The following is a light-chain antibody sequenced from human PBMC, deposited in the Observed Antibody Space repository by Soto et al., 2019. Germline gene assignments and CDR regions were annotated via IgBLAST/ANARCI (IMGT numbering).Light chain of an antibody. V-gene: IGKV3-20*01. CDR3: QQYGTSSWT. J-gene: IGKJ1*01. CDR2: GAS. CDR1: QSVSSSY. Sequence: EIVLTQSPCTLSLSPGEGATLSCRASQSVSSSYLAWYQQKPGQAPRLLIYGASSRATGIPDRFSGSGSGTDFTLTISRLEPEDFAVYYCQQYGTSSWTFGQGTRWIS.